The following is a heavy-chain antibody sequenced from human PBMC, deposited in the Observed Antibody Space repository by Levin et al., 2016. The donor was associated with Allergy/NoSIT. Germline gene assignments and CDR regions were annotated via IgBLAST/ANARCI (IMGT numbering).Heavy chain of an antibody. V-gene: IGHV5-51*01. J-gene: IGHJ6*02. Sequence: GESLKISCKGSEYSFTSYWIAWVRQMSGKGLEWMGIIHPADSDTKYSPSFQGEVTISADKSINTAYLQWSSLKASDTAMYYCARASGTYYTYYYGMDVWGQGTTVTVSS. CDR1: EYSFTSYW. CDR3: ARASGTYYTYYYGMDV. CDR2: IHPADSDT. D-gene: IGHD1-26*01.